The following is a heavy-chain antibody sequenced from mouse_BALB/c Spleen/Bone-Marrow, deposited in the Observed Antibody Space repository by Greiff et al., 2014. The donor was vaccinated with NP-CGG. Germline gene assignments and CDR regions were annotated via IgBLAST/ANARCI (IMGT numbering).Heavy chain of an antibody. CDR3: AIYYYGSSGFAY. CDR2: IDPANGNT. D-gene: IGHD1-1*01. V-gene: IGHV14-3*02. J-gene: IGHJ3*01. Sequence: EVQLQQSGAELVKPGASVKLSCTASGFNIKDTYMHWVEQRPEQGLEWIGRIDPANGNTKYDPKFQGKATITADTSSNTAYLQLSSLTSEDTAVYYCAIYYYGSSGFAYWGRGTLVTVSA. CDR1: GFNIKDTY.